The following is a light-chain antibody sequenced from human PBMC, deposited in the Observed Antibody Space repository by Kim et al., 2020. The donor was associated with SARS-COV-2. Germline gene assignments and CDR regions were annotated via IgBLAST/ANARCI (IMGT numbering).Light chain of an antibody. Sequence: TPGDRASLSCRASQTVSGHYFALYQKQRHQAPSLLFLGASTGATGFPDRFSGSGSVKDFTLTISRLEPEDVSVYYCQQYGSSPWTFGKGTKGDIK. V-gene: IGKV3-20*01. CDR3: QQYGSSPWT. CDR1: QTVSGHY. CDR2: GAS. J-gene: IGKJ1*01.